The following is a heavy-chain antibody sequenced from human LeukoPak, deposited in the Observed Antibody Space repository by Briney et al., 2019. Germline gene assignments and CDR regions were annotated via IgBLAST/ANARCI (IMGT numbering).Heavy chain of an antibody. CDR2: MNPNSGYT. CDR3: ARVAGSIDY. Sequence: ASVKVSCKSSRYTFPTYDINSVRQATGQGLEWMGWMNPNSGYTGYAQKFQGRVTITRDTSISTAYMELSSLRSEDTAVYYCARVAGSIDYWGQGTLVTVSS. V-gene: IGHV1-8*03. CDR1: RYTFPTYD. J-gene: IGHJ4*02. D-gene: IGHD6-19*01.